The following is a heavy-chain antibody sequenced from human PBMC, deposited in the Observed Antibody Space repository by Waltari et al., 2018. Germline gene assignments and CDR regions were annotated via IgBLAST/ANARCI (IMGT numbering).Heavy chain of an antibody. CDR1: VDSMSSHY. D-gene: IGHD6-13*01. V-gene: IGHV4-59*11. J-gene: IGHJ3*02. CDR2: MYYSRYT. Sequence: QVQLKESGPGLVKPSETLSLTCSVSVDSMSSHYWTWIRQPPGRGLGWIGDMYYSRYTKENPERKSRVTIVEERSTWKFSMRVTSVTAADTAVYYCARVREADDSSWIDAFDIWGQGTVVTVFS. CDR3: ARVREADDSSWIDAFDI.